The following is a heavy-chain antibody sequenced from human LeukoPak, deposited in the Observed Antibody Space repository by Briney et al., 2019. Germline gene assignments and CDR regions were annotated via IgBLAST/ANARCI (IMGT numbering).Heavy chain of an antibody. CDR1: GFTFGYHA. J-gene: IGHJ4*02. Sequence: GGSLRLSCTASGFTFGYHAINWVRQAPGRGLEWVGFIRSQAYSGTTGYATSVKDRFTISRDDSKSIAYLQMNSLKTEDTAVYYCTRDIVSISQPYYFDYWGQGTLVTVSS. V-gene: IGHV3-49*04. CDR3: TRDIVSISQPYYFDY. D-gene: IGHD2-2*01. CDR2: IRSQAYSGTT.